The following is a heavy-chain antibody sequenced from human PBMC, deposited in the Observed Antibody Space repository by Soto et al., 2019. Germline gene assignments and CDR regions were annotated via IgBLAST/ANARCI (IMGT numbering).Heavy chain of an antibody. CDR3: ARGKLSDYVWGSYRYHFDY. Sequence: QVQLQQWGAGLLKPLETLSLTCAVYGGSFSGYYWSWIRQPPGKGLEWIGEINHSGSTNYNPSLKSRVTISVDTSRNQFSLKLSSVTAADTAVYYCARGKLSDYVWGSYRYHFDYWGQGTVVTVSS. D-gene: IGHD3-16*02. CDR1: GGSFSGYY. J-gene: IGHJ4*02. V-gene: IGHV4-34*01. CDR2: INHSGST.